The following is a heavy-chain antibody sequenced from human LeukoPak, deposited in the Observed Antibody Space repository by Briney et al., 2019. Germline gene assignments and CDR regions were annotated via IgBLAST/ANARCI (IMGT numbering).Heavy chain of an antibody. CDR1: GFTFSSYS. CDR2: ISSSSSYI. D-gene: IGHD2-15*01. V-gene: IGHV3-21*01. Sequence: GGSLRLSCAASGFTFSSYSMNSVRQAPGKGLEWVSSISSSSSYIYYADSVKGRFTISRDNAKNSLYLQMNSLRAEDTAVYYCARKDCSGGSCYSDYWGQGTLVTVSS. J-gene: IGHJ4*02. CDR3: ARKDCSGGSCYSDY.